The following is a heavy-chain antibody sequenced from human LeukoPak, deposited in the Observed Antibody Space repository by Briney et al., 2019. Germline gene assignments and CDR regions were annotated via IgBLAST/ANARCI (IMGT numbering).Heavy chain of an antibody. J-gene: IGHJ6*04. CDR1: GFTFSSYG. Sequence: GGSLRLSCAASGFTFSSYGMSWVRQAPGKGLEWVSAISGSGGSTNYADSVKGRFTISRDSAKNTLYLQMNSLRAEDTAVYYCARDSGAATFGGASDVWGKGTTVTVSS. CDR3: ARDSGAATFGGASDV. D-gene: IGHD3-16*01. CDR2: ISGSGGST. V-gene: IGHV3-23*01.